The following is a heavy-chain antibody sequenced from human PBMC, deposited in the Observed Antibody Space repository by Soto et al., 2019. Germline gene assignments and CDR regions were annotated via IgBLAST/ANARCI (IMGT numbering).Heavy chain of an antibody. CDR3: ARNTLSAAGSDNYGLDA. V-gene: IGHV3-11*01. D-gene: IGHD6-13*01. CDR1: GFTFSDHY. J-gene: IGHJ6*02. CDR2: ISGSGFTI. Sequence: QVQLVESGGGLVEPGGSLRLSCATSGFTFSDHYMSWIRQAPGKGLAWVAYISGSGFTIYNADSVKGRFTISRDNAKNSVYLQIDSLRAEDTAVYYCARNTLSAAGSDNYGLDAWGRGTTVAVSS.